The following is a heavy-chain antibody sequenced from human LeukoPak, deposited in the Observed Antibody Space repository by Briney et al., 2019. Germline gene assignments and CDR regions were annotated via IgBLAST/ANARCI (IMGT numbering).Heavy chain of an antibody. J-gene: IGHJ5*02. Sequence: PSQTLSLTCTVAAGSISSGDYYWTWLRQPPGKGLEWIGYIYYSGATYYNPSLKSRVTISVDTSKTQFSLKLSSVTAADTAVYYCARSSGYYGSGSYVDPWGQGTLVTVSS. CDR3: ARSSGYYGSGSYVDP. D-gene: IGHD3-10*01. CDR1: AGSISSGDYY. V-gene: IGHV4-30-4*01. CDR2: IYYSGAT.